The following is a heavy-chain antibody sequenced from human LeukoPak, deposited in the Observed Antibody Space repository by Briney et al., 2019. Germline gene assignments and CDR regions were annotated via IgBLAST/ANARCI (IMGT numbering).Heavy chain of an antibody. V-gene: IGHV3-23*01. Sequence: GGSLRLSCAASGFTFSSYSMSWVRQAPGKGLEWVSTISGSGGSANYADSVKGRFTISRDNSKNTLYLQMNSLRVEDTALYYCAKDARRTSGWYFFDYWGRGTLVTVSS. CDR2: ISGSGGSA. J-gene: IGHJ4*02. CDR1: GFTFSSYS. D-gene: IGHD6-19*01. CDR3: AKDARRTSGWYFFDY.